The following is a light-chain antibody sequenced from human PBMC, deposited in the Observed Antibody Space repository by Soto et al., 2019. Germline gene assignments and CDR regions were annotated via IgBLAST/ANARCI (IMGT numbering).Light chain of an antibody. CDR3: GSFTTSRIWV. V-gene: IGLV2-14*01. CDR2: GVN. Sequence: QSALTQPASVSGSPGQSITVSCNGSSSDFGDDKYVSWYQQQPGKGPNLLIYGVNSRPSGISNRFSGSKSGNTASLTISGLQVEDEAEYFCGSFTTSRIWVFGGGTKLTVL. J-gene: IGLJ3*02. CDR1: SSDFGDDKY.